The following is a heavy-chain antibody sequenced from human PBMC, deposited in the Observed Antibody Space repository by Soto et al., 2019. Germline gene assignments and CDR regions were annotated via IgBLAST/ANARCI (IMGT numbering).Heavy chain of an antibody. J-gene: IGHJ4*02. Sequence: EVQLVESGGGLVQPGGSLRLSCAASGFTFSDHSMDWVRQAPGKGLDWVGRTRDKANSYTTECAASVKGRFTISRDDSKNSLYLQMNSLKIEDTAVYYCASLIDDYWGQGTLVTVSS. CDR1: GFTFSDHS. CDR3: ASLIDDY. CDR2: TRDKANSYTT. V-gene: IGHV3-72*01.